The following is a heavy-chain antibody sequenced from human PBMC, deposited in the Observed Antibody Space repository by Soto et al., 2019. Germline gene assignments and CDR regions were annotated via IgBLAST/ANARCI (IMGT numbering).Heavy chain of an antibody. CDR3: VRGLRAGMSAFDI. J-gene: IGHJ3*02. D-gene: IGHD3-16*01. Sequence: EVQLVESGGGLVQPGGSLRLSCAASGFTVSSNYMSWVRQAPGKGLEWVSVIYSGGSTYYADSVKGRFTISRHNSKNTLYLQMNSLRAEDTAVYYCVRGLRAGMSAFDIWGQGTMVTVSS. CDR1: GFTVSSNY. V-gene: IGHV3-53*04. CDR2: IYSGGST.